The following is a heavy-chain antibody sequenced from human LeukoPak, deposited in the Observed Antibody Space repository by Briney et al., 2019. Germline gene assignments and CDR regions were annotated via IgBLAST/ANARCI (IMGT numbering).Heavy chain of an antibody. Sequence: ASVKVSCKASGGTFSSYAISWVRQSPGQGVECMGGIIPIFGTANYAQKFQGRVTITTDESTRTAYMELSSLRSEDTAVYYCAREGVAGLNYFDYWGQGTLVTVSS. CDR2: IIPIFGTA. V-gene: IGHV1-69*05. J-gene: IGHJ4*02. D-gene: IGHD3-10*01. CDR1: GGTFSSYA. CDR3: AREGVAGLNYFDY.